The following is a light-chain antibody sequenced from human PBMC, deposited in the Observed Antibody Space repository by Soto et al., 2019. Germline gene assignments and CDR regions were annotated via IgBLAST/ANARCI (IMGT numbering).Light chain of an antibody. CDR1: SSNIGAGYD. V-gene: IGLV1-40*01. CDR2: GNS. Sequence: QSVLTQQPSVSGAPGQRVTISCTGSSSNIGAGYDVHWYQQLPGTAPKLLIYGNSNRPSGVPDRFSGSKSGTSASLANTGLQAEDEADYYCQSYDSSLSGSVFGGGTKLTVL. CDR3: QSYDSSLSGSV. J-gene: IGLJ2*01.